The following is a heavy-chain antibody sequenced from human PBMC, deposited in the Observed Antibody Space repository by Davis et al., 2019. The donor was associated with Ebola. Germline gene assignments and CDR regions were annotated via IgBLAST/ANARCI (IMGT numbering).Heavy chain of an antibody. CDR3: AKVNSSGWLPY. Sequence: PGGSLRLSCAASGFTFDDYAMHWVRQAPGKGLEWVSAISGSGGSTYYADSVKGRFTISRDNSKNTLYLQMNSLRAEDTAVYYCAKVNSSGWLPYWGQGTLVTVSS. CDR2: ISGSGGST. V-gene: IGHV3-23*01. D-gene: IGHD6-19*01. J-gene: IGHJ4*02. CDR1: GFTFDDYA.